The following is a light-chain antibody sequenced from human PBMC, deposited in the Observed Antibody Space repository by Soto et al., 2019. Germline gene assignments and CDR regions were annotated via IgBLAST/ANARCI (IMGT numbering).Light chain of an antibody. J-gene: IGKJ5*01. CDR2: AAS. Sequence: DIQMTQSPSSVSASVGDTVTFTCRASQDISGWLAWYQQKPGRAPKLLIYAASTLENGVPSRFSGSGSGTDFTLTISSLQPEDSATYFCQQADSFPSITFGQGTRLEIK. V-gene: IGKV1D-12*01. CDR3: QQADSFPSIT. CDR1: QDISGW.